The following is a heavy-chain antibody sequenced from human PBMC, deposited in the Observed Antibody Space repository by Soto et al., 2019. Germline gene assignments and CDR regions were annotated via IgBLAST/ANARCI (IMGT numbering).Heavy chain of an antibody. J-gene: IGHJ4*02. Sequence: QVQLVQSGAEVKKPGSSVKVSCKASGGTFSSYTISWVRQAPGQGLEWMGRIIPILGIANYAQKFQGRATITADKSTSTAYMELSSLRSEDTAVYYCARIAAAGTPGDYWGQGTLVTVSS. V-gene: IGHV1-69*02. CDR1: GGTFSSYT. CDR3: ARIAAAGTPGDY. D-gene: IGHD6-13*01. CDR2: IIPILGIA.